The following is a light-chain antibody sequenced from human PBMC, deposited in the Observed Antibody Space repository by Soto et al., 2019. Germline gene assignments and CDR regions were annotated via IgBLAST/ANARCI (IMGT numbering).Light chain of an antibody. CDR3: QQYGTSPPYT. CDR2: AAS. Sequence: EIVLTQSPVTLSLSPGERATLSCRASQSVSSSNLAWYQQKPGQAPRLLIYAASSRATGIPDRFSGSGSGADFTLTISRLEPEDFAVYYCQQYGTSPPYTFGQGTKAEIK. V-gene: IGKV3-20*01. CDR1: QSVSSSN. J-gene: IGKJ2*01.